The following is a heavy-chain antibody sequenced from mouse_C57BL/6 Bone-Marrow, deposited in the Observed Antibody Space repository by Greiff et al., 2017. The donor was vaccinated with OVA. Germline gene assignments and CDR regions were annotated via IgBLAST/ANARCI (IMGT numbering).Heavy chain of an antibody. CDR2: IYYSGTI. J-gene: IGHJ2*01. CDR1: GISITTGNYR. CDR3: ARGTTVVATDYFDY. Sequence: DVKLQESGPGLVKPSQTVFLTCTVTGISITTGNYRWSWIRQFPGNKLEWIGYIYYSGTITYNPSLTSRTTITRDTPKNQFFLEMNSLTAEDTATYYCARGTTVVATDYFDYWGQGTTLTVSS. D-gene: IGHD1-1*01. V-gene: IGHV3-5*01.